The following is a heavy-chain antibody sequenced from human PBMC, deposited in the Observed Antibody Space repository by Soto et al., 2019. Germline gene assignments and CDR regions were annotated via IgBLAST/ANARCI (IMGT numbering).Heavy chain of an antibody. CDR1: GFTFSPYS. CDR3: ARDADARGSYGYDDDN. V-gene: IGHV3-30*14. CDR2: ISYDGMNK. Sequence: QVQLVESGGGVVQPGGSLRLSCVASGFTFSPYSIHWVRQAPGRGLEWLTIISYDGMNKSYADSVKGRITISRDNSRNTVFLQMNSLRTEDTALYYCARDADARGSYGYDDDNWGQGTLVTVSA. D-gene: IGHD1-26*01. J-gene: IGHJ4*02.